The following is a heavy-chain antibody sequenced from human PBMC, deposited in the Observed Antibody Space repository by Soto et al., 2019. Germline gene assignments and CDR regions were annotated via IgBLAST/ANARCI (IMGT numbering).Heavy chain of an antibody. CDR2: ISAGGNIV. D-gene: IGHD4-4*01. CDR1: GFSFSTYS. V-gene: IGHV3-48*02. Sequence: GGSLRLSCVASGFSFSTYSMSWVRQAPGKGLEWISYISAGGNIVKYAGSIQGRVTISRDNAKNSLYLQMNSLRDEDTAIYYCARDYRERAVDHWGQGTLVTVSS. CDR3: ARDYRERAVDH. J-gene: IGHJ5*02.